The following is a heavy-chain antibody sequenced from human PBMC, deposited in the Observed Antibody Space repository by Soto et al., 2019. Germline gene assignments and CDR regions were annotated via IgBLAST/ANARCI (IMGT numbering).Heavy chain of an antibody. CDR2: IYYSGST. J-gene: IGHJ4*02. D-gene: IGHD1-20*01. CDR1: GGSISSGIDY. Sequence: SLTCTVSGGSISSGIDYWGWVRQPPGKGLEWIGNIYYSGSTHYNPSLKSRVTISVDTSKNQFPLKLRSVTAADTAVYYCARGLTGTTCSFDYWGQGTLVTVSS. V-gene: IGHV4-39*06. CDR3: ARGLTGTTCSFDY.